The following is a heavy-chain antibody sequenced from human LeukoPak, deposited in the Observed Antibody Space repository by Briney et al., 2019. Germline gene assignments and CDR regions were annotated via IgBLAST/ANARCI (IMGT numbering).Heavy chain of an antibody. V-gene: IGHV1-69*05. J-gene: IGHJ4*02. Sequence: GASVKVSCKASGGTFSSYAISWVRQAPGQGLEWMGGIIPIFGTANYAQKFQGRVTITTDESTSTAYMELSSLRAEDTAVYYCARMVVADDFTVDYWGQGTLVTVSS. CDR3: ARMVVADDFTVDY. CDR1: GGTFSSYA. D-gene: IGHD2-15*01. CDR2: IIPIFGTA.